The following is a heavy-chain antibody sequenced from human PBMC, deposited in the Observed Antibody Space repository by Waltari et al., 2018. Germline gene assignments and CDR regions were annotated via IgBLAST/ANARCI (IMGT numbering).Heavy chain of an antibody. CDR3: AREYSYGRPLDY. CDR2: INHSGST. J-gene: IGHJ4*02. D-gene: IGHD5-18*01. Sequence: QVQLQQWGAGLLKPSETLSLTCAVYGGSFSGYYWSWIRQPPGKGLEWIGEINHSGSTNYNPSLKSRVTISVDTSKNQFSLKLSSVTAADTAVYYCAREYSYGRPLDYWGQGTLVTVSS. V-gene: IGHV4-34*01. CDR1: GGSFSGYY.